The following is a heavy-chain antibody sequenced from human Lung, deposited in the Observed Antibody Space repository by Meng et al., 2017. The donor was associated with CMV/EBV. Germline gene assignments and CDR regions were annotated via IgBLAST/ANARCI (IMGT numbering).Heavy chain of an antibody. Sequence: SCAASGFTFSSYSMNWVRQAPGKGLEWVSFISSSSSYIYYGDSVKGRFTISRDNAKNSLYLQMNSLRAEDTAGYYCARAPGAARSEYGMDVWGQGTTVTVSS. CDR1: GFTFSSYS. J-gene: IGHJ6*02. CDR3: ARAPGAARSEYGMDV. D-gene: IGHD6-6*01. V-gene: IGHV3-21*01. CDR2: ISSSSSYI.